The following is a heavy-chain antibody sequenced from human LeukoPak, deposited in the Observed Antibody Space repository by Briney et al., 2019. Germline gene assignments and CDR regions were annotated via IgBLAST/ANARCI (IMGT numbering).Heavy chain of an antibody. CDR1: GYTFTGYY. CDR2: INPNSGGT. D-gene: IGHD6-13*01. CDR3: ARGRGSSSWYDY. V-gene: IGHV1-2*02. Sequence: PVASVKVSCKASGYTFTGYYMHWVRQAPGQGLEWMGWINPNSGGTNYAQKFQGRVTMTRDTSTSTVYMELSSLRSEDTAVYYCARGRGSSSWYDYWGQGTLVTVSS. J-gene: IGHJ4*02.